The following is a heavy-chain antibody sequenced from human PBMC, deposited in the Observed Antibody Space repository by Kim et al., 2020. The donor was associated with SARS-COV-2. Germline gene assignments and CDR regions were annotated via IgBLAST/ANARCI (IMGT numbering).Heavy chain of an antibody. Sequence: GGSLRLSCAASGFTFSSYAMSWVRQAPGKGLEWVSAISGSGGSTYYADSVKGRFTISRDNSKNTLYLQMNSLRAEDTAVYYCARSGSYYSLYFDYWGQGTLVTVSS. D-gene: IGHD1-26*01. CDR2: ISGSGGST. V-gene: IGHV3-23*01. CDR3: ARSGSYYSLYFDY. J-gene: IGHJ4*02. CDR1: GFTFSSYA.